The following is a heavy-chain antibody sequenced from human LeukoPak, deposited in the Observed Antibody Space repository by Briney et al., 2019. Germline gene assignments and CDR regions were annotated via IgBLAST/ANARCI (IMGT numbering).Heavy chain of an antibody. CDR1: GYTFTSYG. J-gene: IGHJ4*02. CDR2: ISAYNGNT. CDR3: ARSIAAAGNFDY. V-gene: IGHV1-18*01. Sequence: ASVKVSRKASGYTFTSYGISWVRQAPGQGLEWMGWISAYNGNTNYAQKLQGRVTMTTDTSTSTAYMELRSLRSDDTAVYYYARSIAAAGNFDYWGQGTLVTVSS. D-gene: IGHD6-13*01.